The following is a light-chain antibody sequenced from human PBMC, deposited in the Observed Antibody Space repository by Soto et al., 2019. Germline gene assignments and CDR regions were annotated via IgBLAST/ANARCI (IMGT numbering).Light chain of an antibody. V-gene: IGLV3-21*02. J-gene: IGLJ3*02. CDR3: QVWDSRSDHVV. Sequence: SYELTQPPSVSVAPGQTARITCGGNNIGDKSVHWYQQRPGQAPVIVVYDDSDRPSGIPERFSGSNSGNTATLTISRVEVGDEADYYCQVWDSRSDHVVFGGGTKLTVL. CDR2: DDS. CDR1: NIGDKS.